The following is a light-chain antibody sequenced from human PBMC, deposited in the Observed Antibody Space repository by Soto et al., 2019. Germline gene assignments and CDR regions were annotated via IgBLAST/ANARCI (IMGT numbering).Light chain of an antibody. CDR2: EVN. V-gene: IGLV2-8*01. Sequence: QSALAQPPSASGSPGQSVAISCTGTSSDVGGYNYVSWYQQHPGKAPKLMIYEVNKRPSGVPDRFSGSKPGNTASLTVSGLQAEDEADYYCSSYAGSSNVFGTGTKVTV. CDR1: SSDVGGYNY. J-gene: IGLJ1*01. CDR3: SSYAGSSNV.